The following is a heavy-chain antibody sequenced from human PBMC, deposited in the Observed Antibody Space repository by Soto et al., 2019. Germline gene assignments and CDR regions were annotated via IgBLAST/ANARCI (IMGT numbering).Heavy chain of an antibody. J-gene: IGHJ5*02. Sequence: QVHLQESGPGLVKPSETLSLTCTVSGGSISSDYWTWVRQPPGKGLEWIGYRYYSVTAKYNSSLKSRVTISVDTSKNQFYLKLSSVTVADTAVYYCARLSVADWFDPWGQGIQVTVSS. CDR2: RYYSVTA. CDR1: GGSISSDY. CDR3: ARLSVADWFDP. V-gene: IGHV4-59*01. D-gene: IGHD2-15*01.